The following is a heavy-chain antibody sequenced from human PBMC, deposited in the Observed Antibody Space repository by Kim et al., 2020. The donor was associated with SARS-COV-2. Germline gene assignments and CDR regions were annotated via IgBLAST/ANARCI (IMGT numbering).Heavy chain of an antibody. Sequence: GGSLRLSCAASGFTFSSYGMNWVRQAPGKGLEWVSSINSARSYIYYADSVKGRFTISRDNGKNSLYLQMNSLRAEDTAVYYCARGDSPRGDTYGMDVWGQGTTVTVSS. CDR3: ARGDSPRGDTYGMDV. J-gene: IGHJ6*02. CDR2: INSARSYI. V-gene: IGHV3-21*01. D-gene: IGHD2-21*01. CDR1: GFTFSSYG.